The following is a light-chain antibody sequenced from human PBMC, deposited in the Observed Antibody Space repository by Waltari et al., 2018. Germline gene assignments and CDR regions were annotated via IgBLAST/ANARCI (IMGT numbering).Light chain of an antibody. CDR3: AAWDDSLSGVV. CDR1: SSNIGSNY. J-gene: IGLJ2*01. Sequence: QSVLTQPPSASGTPGQRVTISCSGSSSNIGSNYVYWYQQRPGTAPKLLIYRNNQRPSGSPDRFSGSKSVTSASLAISGLRSEDEADYYCAAWDDSLSGVVFGGGTKLTVL. V-gene: IGLV1-47*01. CDR2: RNN.